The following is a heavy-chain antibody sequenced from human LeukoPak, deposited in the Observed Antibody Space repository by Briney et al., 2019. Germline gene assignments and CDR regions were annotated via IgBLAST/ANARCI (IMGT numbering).Heavy chain of an antibody. V-gene: IGHV4-39*07. CDR1: GGSISSSSYY. CDR3: ARDGVTTLDY. D-gene: IGHD4-17*01. J-gene: IGHJ4*02. CDR2: IYYSGST. Sequence: SETLSLTCTVSGGSISSSSYYWGWIRQPPVKGLEWIGSIYYSGSTYYNPSLKSRVTISVDTSKNQFSLKLSSVTAADTAVYYCARDGVTTLDYWGQGTLVTVSS.